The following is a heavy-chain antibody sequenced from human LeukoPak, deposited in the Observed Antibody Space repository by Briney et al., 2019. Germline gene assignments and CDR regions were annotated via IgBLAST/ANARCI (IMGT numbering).Heavy chain of an antibody. Sequence: GGSLRLSCAASGFTFSDYYMIWIRQAPGKGLECASYISSSGSTIYYADPVKGRFTISRDNAKNSLYLQMNSLRAEDTAVYYCARATGEPDDYWGQGTLGTVSS. V-gene: IGHV3-11*01. D-gene: IGHD3-16*01. J-gene: IGHJ4*02. CDR3: ARATGEPDDY. CDR2: ISSSGSTI. CDR1: GFTFSDYY.